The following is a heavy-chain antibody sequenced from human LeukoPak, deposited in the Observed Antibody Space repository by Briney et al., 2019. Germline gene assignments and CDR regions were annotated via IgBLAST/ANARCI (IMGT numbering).Heavy chain of an antibody. CDR1: GGSFSGYY. D-gene: IGHD6-19*01. CDR3: ASSGWGSYYFDY. V-gene: IGHV4-34*01. J-gene: IGHJ4*02. CDR2: INHSGST. Sequence: SETLSLTCAVYGGSFSGYYWSWIRQPPGKGLEWIGEINHSGSTDYNPSLKSRVTISVDTSKNQFSLKLSSVTAADTAVYYCASSGWGSYYFDYWGQGTLVTVSS.